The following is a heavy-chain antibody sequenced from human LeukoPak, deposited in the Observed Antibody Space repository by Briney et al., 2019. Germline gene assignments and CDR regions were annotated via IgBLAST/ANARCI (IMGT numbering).Heavy chain of an antibody. J-gene: IGHJ6*02. Sequence: PGGSLRLSCAASGFTFSGYWMSSVRQAPGKGLEWVANIKQDGSEKYYVDSVKGRFTISRDNAKNSLYLQMNSLRAVDTAVYYCARWDYGMDVWGQGTTVTVSS. CDR3: ARWDYGMDV. V-gene: IGHV3-7*01. CDR1: GFTFSGYW. CDR2: IKQDGSEK.